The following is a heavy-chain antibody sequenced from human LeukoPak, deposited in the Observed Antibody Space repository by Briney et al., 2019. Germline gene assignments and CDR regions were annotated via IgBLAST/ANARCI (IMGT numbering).Heavy chain of an antibody. CDR2: ISAYNGNT. V-gene: IGHV1-18*01. Sequence: ASVKVSCKASGYTFTSYGISWVRQAPGQGLEWMGWISAYNGNTNYAQKLQGRVTMTTDTSTSTAYMELRSLRSDDTAVYYCARGFYSSGWEDYYYYYYMDVWGKGTTATVSS. CDR1: GYTFTSYG. J-gene: IGHJ6*03. CDR3: ARGFYSSGWEDYYYYYYMDV. D-gene: IGHD6-19*01.